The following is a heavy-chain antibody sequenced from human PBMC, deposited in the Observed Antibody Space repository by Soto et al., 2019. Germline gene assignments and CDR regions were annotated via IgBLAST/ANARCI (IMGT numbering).Heavy chain of an antibody. J-gene: IGHJ3*01. CDR3: ATWHEREHAYDV. CDR2: LYDVDGS. Sequence: PGGSLRLSCAAFGLTISGKKYVAWVRQAPGKGLEWVSALYDVDGSFYADSVKGRFTTSSDSSKTTVYLQMNDLRPDDTAVYYCATWHEREHAYDVWGQWTTVT. V-gene: IGHV3-53*01. CDR1: GLTISGKKY. D-gene: IGHD1-1*01.